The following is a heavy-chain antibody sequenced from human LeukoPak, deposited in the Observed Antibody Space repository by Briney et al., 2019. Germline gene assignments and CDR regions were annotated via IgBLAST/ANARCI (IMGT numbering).Heavy chain of an antibody. D-gene: IGHD3-22*01. CDR2: IYHSGST. CDR1: GGSISSYY. J-gene: IGHJ4*02. CDR3: ARDYDSSGYYSTRPFDY. V-gene: IGHV4-38-2*02. Sequence: SETLSLTCTVSGGSISSYYWGWIRQPPGKGLEWIGSIYHSGSTYYNPSLKSRVTISVDTSKNQFSLKLSSVTAADTAVYYCARDYDSSGYYSTRPFDYWGQGTLVTVSS.